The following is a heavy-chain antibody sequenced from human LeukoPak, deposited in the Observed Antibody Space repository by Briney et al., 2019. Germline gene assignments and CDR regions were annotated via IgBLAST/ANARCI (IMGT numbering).Heavy chain of an antibody. CDR3: VRDDYYYGSGSYYSYYYYMDV. CDR2: ISNSGTII. CDR1: RFTFSDYY. D-gene: IGHD3-10*01. V-gene: IGHV3-11*04. Sequence: PGGSLRLSCAASRFTFSDYYMSWIRQVPGKGLEWVSYISNSGTIINYADSVKGRFTISRDNAKNSLYLQMNSLRAEDTAVYFCVRDDYYYGSGSYYSYYYYMDVWGKGTTVTVSS. J-gene: IGHJ6*03.